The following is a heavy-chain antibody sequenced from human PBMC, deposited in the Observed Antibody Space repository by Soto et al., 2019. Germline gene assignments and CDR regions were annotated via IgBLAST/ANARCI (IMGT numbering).Heavy chain of an antibody. CDR3: ARGNGYSYLPPHFDY. D-gene: IGHD5-18*01. CDR1: GFTFSSYS. V-gene: IGHV3-21*04. CDR2: ISSSSSYI. Sequence: LRLSCAASGFTFSSYSMNWVRQAPGKGLEWVSSISSSSSYIYYADSVKGRFTISRDNAKNSLYLQMNSLRAEDTAVYYCARGNGYSYLPPHFDYWGQGTLVTVSS. J-gene: IGHJ4*02.